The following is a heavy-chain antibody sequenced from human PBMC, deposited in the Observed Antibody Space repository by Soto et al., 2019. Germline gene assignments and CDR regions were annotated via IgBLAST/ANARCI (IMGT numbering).Heavy chain of an antibody. D-gene: IGHD3-10*01. J-gene: IGHJ4*02. V-gene: IGHV4-30-2*01. CDR2: IYHSGST. CDR3: ARDGSGSYYYYFDY. CDR1: GGSISSGGYS. Sequence: QLQLQESGSGLVKPSQTLSLTCAVSGGSISSGGYSWSWIRQPPGQGLEWIGYIYHSGSTYYNPSLKSLVTISVDRPKNQFSLKMSSVTAADTAVYYCARDGSGSYYYYFDYWGKGTLVTVSS.